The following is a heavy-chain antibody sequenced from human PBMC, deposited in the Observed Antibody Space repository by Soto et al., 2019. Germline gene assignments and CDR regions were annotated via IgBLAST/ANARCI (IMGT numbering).Heavy chain of an antibody. CDR2: ISWNSGSI. J-gene: IGHJ3*02. Sequence: PGGSLRLSCAASGFTFDDYAMHWVRQAPGKGLEWVSGISWNSGSIGYADSVKGRFTISRDNAKNSLYLQMNSLRAEDTAVYYCAKDPTYRKTLDAFDIWGQGTMVTV. V-gene: IGHV3-9*01. CDR3: AKDPTYRKTLDAFDI. CDR1: GFTFDDYA. D-gene: IGHD1-26*01.